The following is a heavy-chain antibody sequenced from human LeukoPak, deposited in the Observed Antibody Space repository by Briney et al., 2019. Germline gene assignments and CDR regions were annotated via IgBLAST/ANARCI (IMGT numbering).Heavy chain of an antibody. D-gene: IGHD4-11*01. Sequence: PSETLSLTCTVSGGSITNYWTWIRPPPGKGLEWIGYIHYSGSTNYNPSLKSRVTISVDTSKNQFSLKLSSVTAADTAVYYCARASVTYYYYYYMDVWGKGTTVTVSS. CDR1: GGSITNY. CDR2: IHYSGST. J-gene: IGHJ6*03. CDR3: ARASVTYYYYYYMDV. V-gene: IGHV4-59*01.